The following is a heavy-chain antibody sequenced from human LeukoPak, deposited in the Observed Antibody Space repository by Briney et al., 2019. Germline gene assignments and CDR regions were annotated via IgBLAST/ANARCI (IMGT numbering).Heavy chain of an antibody. J-gene: IGHJ6*02. Sequence: GASLKVSCKASGYTLTSYAMHWVRQAPGQRLEWMGWINAGNGNTKYSQNFQGRVTITRDTSASTAYMELSSLRSEDTAVYYCARVLHTPGAYYYYGMDVSGQGTTVTVSS. CDR1: GYTLTSYA. V-gene: IGHV1-3*01. CDR2: INAGNGNT. CDR3: ARVLHTPGAYYYYGMDV. D-gene: IGHD7-27*01.